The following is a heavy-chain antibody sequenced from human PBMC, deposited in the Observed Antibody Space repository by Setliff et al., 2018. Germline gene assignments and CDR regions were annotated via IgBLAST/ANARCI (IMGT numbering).Heavy chain of an antibody. CDR3: ARDHGELGQERRTHFFRH. V-gene: IGHV3-30*04. CDR1: TASEVTISSRA. CDR2: VSDDGTNT. Sequence: SGGSLRLSCAASTASEVTISSRAIHWVRQAPGKGLEWVAAVSDDGTNTYYADSVKGRFTISRDNAKNSLYLQMNSLRAEDTAVYYCARDHGELGQERRTHFFRHWGQGTLVTVSS. D-gene: IGHD1-1*01. J-gene: IGHJ1*01.